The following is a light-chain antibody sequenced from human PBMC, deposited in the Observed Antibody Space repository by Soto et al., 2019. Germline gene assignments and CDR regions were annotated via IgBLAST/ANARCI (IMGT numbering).Light chain of an antibody. CDR2: SNN. J-gene: IGLJ1*01. Sequence: QSVLTQPPSVSGTPAQRVTISCSGSSSNIGSNTVNWYQQLPGTAPKLLMYSNNHRHSGVPDRFSGSKSGTSASLAISGLQSEDEADYHCATWDDGLNGYVFGTGTTVTVL. CDR3: ATWDDGLNGYV. CDR1: SSNIGSNT. V-gene: IGLV1-44*01.